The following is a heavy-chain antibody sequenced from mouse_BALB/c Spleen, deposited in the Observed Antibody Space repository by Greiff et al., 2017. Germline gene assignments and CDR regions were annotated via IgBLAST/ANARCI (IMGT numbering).Heavy chain of an antibody. CDR3: ARDVFDY. V-gene: IGHV1-69*02. CDR2: IDPSDSYT. CDR1: GYTFTSYW. Sequence: VQLQQPGAELVKPGASVKLSCKASGYTFTSYWMHWVKQRPGQGLEWIGEIDPSDSYTNYNQKFKGKATLTVDKSSSTAYMQLSSLTSEDSAAYYCARDVFDYWGQGTTLTVSS. J-gene: IGHJ2*01.